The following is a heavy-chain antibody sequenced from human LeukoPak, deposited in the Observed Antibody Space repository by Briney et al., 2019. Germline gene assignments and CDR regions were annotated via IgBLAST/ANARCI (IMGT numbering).Heavy chain of an antibody. Sequence: SETLSLTCTVSGGFISSYYWSWIRQPPGKGLEWIGYIYYSGSTNYNPSLKSRVTISLDTSKNQFSLKLSSVTAADTAVYYCARGDSSSPCYIDYWGQGILVTVSS. CDR1: GGFISSYY. CDR3: ARGDSSSPCYIDY. D-gene: IGHD6-6*01. CDR2: IYYSGST. V-gene: IGHV4-59*01. J-gene: IGHJ4*02.